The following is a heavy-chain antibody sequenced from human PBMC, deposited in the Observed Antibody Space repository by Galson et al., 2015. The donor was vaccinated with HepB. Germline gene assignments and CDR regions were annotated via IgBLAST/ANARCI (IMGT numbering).Heavy chain of an antibody. V-gene: IGHV3-23*01. D-gene: IGHD4-17*01. Sequence: SLRLSCAASGFTFSGYALSWVRQAPGKGLEWVSSISGGGGSTYYADSVQGRFAVSRDNSKNSLYLQMNTLRAEDTAVYYCAKGAYGDGQTLIKLDYWGQGTLVTVSS. J-gene: IGHJ4*02. CDR2: ISGGGGST. CDR1: GFTFSGYA. CDR3: AKGAYGDGQTLIKLDY.